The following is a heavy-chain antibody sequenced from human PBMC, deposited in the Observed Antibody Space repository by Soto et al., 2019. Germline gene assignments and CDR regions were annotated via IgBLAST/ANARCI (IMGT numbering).Heavy chain of an antibody. CDR3: ARDEWGSSGWYGYYYYGMDV. V-gene: IGHV3-7*01. J-gene: IGHJ6*02. CDR1: GFTFRIYW. Sequence: GGSLSLSFSASGFTFRIYWMSWFRQAPGKGLWWVANIKQDGSDKYYVDSVKGRFTISRDNAKNSLYLQMNSLRAEDTAVYYCARDEWGSSGWYGYYYYGMDVWGQGTTVTVSS. CDR2: IKQDGSDK. D-gene: IGHD6-19*01.